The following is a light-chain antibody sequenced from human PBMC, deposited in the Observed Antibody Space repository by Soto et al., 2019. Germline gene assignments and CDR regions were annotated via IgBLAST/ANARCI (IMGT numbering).Light chain of an antibody. CDR3: QAWDNSTGV. Sequence: SSELTQPPSVSVSPGQTASITCSGDKLGDKYVSWYQQKPRQSPVLVIYQDSKWPSGIPERFFGSNSGNTATLTISGTQPMDEADYYCQAWDNSTGVFGTGTKLTVL. V-gene: IGLV3-1*01. CDR2: QDS. CDR1: KLGDKY. J-gene: IGLJ1*01.